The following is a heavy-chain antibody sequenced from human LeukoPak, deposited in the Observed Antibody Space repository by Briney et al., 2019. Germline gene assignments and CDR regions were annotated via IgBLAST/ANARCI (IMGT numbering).Heavy chain of an antibody. D-gene: IGHD3-22*01. CDR3: ARVRDDTKEGYPDY. CDR1: GFTFSSYE. J-gene: IGHJ4*02. Sequence: GGSLRLSCAASGFTFSSYEMNWVRQAPGKGLEWVSYISSSGSTIYYADSVKGRFTISRDNAKNSLFLQMNSLRAEDAALYFCARVRDDTKEGYPDYWGQGALVSVSS. CDR2: ISSSGSTI. V-gene: IGHV3-48*03.